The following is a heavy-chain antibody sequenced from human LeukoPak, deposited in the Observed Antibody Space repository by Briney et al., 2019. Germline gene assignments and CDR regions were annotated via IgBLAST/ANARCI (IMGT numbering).Heavy chain of an antibody. V-gene: IGHV4-39*07. CDR2: IYYTGTT. CDR3: ARGDYYYYYMDV. J-gene: IGHJ6*03. Sequence: SETLSLTCTVSGGSISTSNYYWGWIRQPPGKGLEWIGSIYYTGTTYYNASLKSRVTISEDMSKNQFSLKLRSVTAADTAVYYCARGDYYYYYMDVWGKGTTVTVSS. CDR1: GGSISTSNYY.